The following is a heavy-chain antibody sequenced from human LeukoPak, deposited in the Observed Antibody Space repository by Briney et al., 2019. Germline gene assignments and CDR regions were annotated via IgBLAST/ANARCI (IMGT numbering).Heavy chain of an antibody. J-gene: IGHJ3*02. CDR1: GDAVSSNTEA. CDR3: ARNGGRYYFAFDI. V-gene: IGHV6-1*01. D-gene: IGHD1-26*01. Sequence: SQTLSLTCAISGDAVSSNTEAWNWIRQSPSRGLEGLGRTYYRSKWYNDYAVSVKSRISVKPDTSKNQFSLQLNSVTPEDTAVYYCARNGGRYYFAFDIWGQGTMVTVSS. CDR2: TYYRSKWYN.